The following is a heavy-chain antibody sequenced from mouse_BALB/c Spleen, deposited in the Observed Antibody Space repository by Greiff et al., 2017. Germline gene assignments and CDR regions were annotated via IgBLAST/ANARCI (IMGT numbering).Heavy chain of an antibody. Sequence: DLVKPGASVKLSCKASGYTFTSYWINWVKQRPGQGLEWIGRIAPGSGSTYYNEKFKGKATLTVDTSSSTAYIQLSSLSSEDSAVYCCARCYYDYFDDWGQGTTLTVSS. CDR1: GYTFTSYW. CDR2: IAPGSGST. D-gene: IGHD2-4*01. V-gene: IGHV1S41*01. J-gene: IGHJ2*01. CDR3: ARCYYDYFDD.